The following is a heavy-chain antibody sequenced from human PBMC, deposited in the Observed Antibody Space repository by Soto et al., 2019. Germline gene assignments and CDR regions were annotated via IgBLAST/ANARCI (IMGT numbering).Heavy chain of an antibody. CDR2: IDPSDSYT. J-gene: IGHJ4*02. D-gene: IGHD3-22*01. V-gene: IGHV5-10-1*01. CDR3: ARLSAGYDSSGYYAYY. Sequence: PGESLKISCKGSGYSFTSYWISWVRQMPGKGLEWMGRIDPSDSYTNYSPSFQGHVTISADKSISTAYLQWSSLKASDTAMYYCARLSAGYDSSGYYAYYLGQGTLFTVSS. CDR1: GYSFTSYW.